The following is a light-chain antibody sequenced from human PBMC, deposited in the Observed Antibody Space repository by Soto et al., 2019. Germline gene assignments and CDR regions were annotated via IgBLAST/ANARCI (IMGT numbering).Light chain of an antibody. CDR3: QQYNEFQYT. J-gene: IGKJ2*01. Sequence: DIQMTQSPSSLSASVGDRVTITCRASQSISSRLAWYQQKPGQAPKLLIYKATNLQTGVASRFSGSVSGTECSLTISGLQPDDFAVYFCQQYNEFQYTFGQGTRLDI. CDR2: KAT. CDR1: QSISSR. V-gene: IGKV1-5*03.